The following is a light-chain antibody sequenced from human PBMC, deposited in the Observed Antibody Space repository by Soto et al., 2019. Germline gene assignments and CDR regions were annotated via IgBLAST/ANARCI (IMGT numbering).Light chain of an antibody. CDR2: RDT. CDR3: QVWDSSTVV. CDR1: NIGSKN. Sequence: SYELTQPLSVSVALGQTARITCGGSNIGSKNVHWYQQKPGQAPVLVIYRDTNRPSGIPERFSASNSGNTATLTISRAQAGDEADYYCQVWDSSTVVFGGGTKLTVL. V-gene: IGLV3-9*01. J-gene: IGLJ2*01.